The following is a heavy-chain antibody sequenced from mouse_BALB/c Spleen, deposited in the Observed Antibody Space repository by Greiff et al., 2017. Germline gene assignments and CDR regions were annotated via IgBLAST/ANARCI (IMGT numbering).Heavy chain of an antibody. V-gene: IGHV1-63*02. J-gene: IGHJ2*01. CDR1: GYTFTNYW. CDR2: IYPGGGYT. Sequence: VQLQQSGAELVRPGTSVKISCKASGYTFTNYWLGWVKQRPGHGLEWIGDIYPGGGYTNYNEKFKGKATLTADTSSSTAYMQLSSLTSEDSAVYFCARNYGSSYVDYWGQGTTLTVSA. D-gene: IGHD1-1*01. CDR3: ARNYGSSYVDY.